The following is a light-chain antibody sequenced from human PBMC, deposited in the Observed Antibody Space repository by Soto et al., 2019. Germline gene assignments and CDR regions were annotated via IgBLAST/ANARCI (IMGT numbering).Light chain of an antibody. J-gene: IGLJ2*01. CDR1: SSDVGGYNY. CDR3: SSYTRSSTPLYVV. CDR2: DVS. Sequence: LTQPASVSGSPGQPITISCTGTSSDVGGYNYVSWYQQHPGKAPKLMIYDVSNRPSGVSNRFSGSKSGNTASLTISGLQAEDEADYYCSSYTRSSTPLYVVFGGGTKLTVL. V-gene: IGLV2-14*01.